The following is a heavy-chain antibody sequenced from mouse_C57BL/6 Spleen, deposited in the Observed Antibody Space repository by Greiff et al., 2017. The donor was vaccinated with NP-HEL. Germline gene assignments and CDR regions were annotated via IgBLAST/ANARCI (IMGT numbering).Heavy chain of an antibody. CDR2: ISSGGSYT. J-gene: IGHJ4*01. V-gene: IGHV5-6*02. Sequence: EVMLVESGGDLVKPGGSLKLSCAASGFTFSSYGMSWVRQTPDKRLEWVATISSGGSYTYYPDSVKGRFTISRDNAKNTLYLQMSSLKSEDTAMYYCARHSSKEYYAMDYWGQGTSVTVSS. CDR1: GFTFSSYG. CDR3: ARHSSKEYYAMDY. D-gene: IGHD1-3*01.